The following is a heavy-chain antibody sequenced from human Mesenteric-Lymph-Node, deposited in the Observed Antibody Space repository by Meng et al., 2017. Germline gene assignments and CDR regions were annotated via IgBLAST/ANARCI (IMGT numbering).Heavy chain of an antibody. Sequence: ASVKVSCKASGYTFTSYGISWVRQAPGQGLEWMGWISAYNGNTNYAQKLQGRVTITADRSTTTAYMELNNLRSDDTAIYYCARGISMVRGVIPYYFDYWGQGTLVTVSS. D-gene: IGHD3-10*01. CDR3: ARGISMVRGVIPYYFDY. J-gene: IGHJ4*02. CDR1: GYTFTSYG. V-gene: IGHV1-18*01. CDR2: ISAYNGNT.